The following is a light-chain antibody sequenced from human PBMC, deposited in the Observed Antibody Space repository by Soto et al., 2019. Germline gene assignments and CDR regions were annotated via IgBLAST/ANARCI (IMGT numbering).Light chain of an antibody. CDR3: CSYAGSRTYV. CDR2: EGT. CDR1: SSDIGSYDL. J-gene: IGLJ1*01. V-gene: IGLV2-23*01. Sequence: QSALTQPASVSGPLGQSIVISCTGSSSDIGSYDLASWYQQYPGKAPKVVIFEGTKRPSGVSNRFSGSKSGNTASLTISGLQTEDEADYYCCSYAGSRTYVFGAGTKLTVL.